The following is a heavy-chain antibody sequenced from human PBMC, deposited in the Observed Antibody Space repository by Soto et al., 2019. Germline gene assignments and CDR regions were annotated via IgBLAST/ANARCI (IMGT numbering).Heavy chain of an antibody. CDR1: GGSIIDEDYY. CDR3: ARECVGSSTGWLDC. CDR2: VDHRGNT. Sequence: QVQLQESGPGLVRPSETLSLTCTVSGGSIIDEDYYWSWVSQPPGKALEWIGYVDHRGNTQTNPFLRSLLSLLSDTSNHLYSLKLTSVGVADTLGYFCARECVGSSTGWLDCWGPGAQVTVSS. V-gene: IGHV4-30-4*01. J-gene: IGHJ4*02. D-gene: IGHD2-8*02.